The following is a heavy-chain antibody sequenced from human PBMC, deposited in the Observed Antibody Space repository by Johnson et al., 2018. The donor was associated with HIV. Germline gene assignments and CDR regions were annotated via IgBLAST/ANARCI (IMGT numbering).Heavy chain of an antibody. D-gene: IGHD5-24*01. CDR2: INNDGRST. V-gene: IGHV3-15*01. CDR3: TPDGYNLGGAFDI. J-gene: IGHJ3*02. CDR1: GFTFSNAW. Sequence: VQLVESGGGLVQPGGSLRLSCAASGFTFSNAWMSWVRQAPGKGLEWVGRINNDGRSTTYADSVKGRFTISRDDSKNTLYLQMNSLKTEDTAVYYCTPDGYNLGGAFDIWGQGTMVTVSS.